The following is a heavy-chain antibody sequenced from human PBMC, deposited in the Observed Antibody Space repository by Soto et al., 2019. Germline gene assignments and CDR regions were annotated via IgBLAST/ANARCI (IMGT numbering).Heavy chain of an antibody. CDR2: IDPSDSYT. V-gene: IGHV5-10-1*01. CDR1: GYSFTSYW. D-gene: IGHD1-20*01. CDR3: ARSTIPGDNSYYSGMDV. J-gene: IGHJ6*02. Sequence: PGESLKISCKGSGYSFTSYWSSWLRQIPGKGLERLGRIDPSDSYTNYSPSFQGHVTISADKSIITAYLQWTSLKASHTTMYYCARSTIPGDNSYYSGMDVWGQGTTVTVSS.